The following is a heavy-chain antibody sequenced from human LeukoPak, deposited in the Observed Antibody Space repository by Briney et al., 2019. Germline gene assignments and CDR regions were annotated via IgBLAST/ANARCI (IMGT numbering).Heavy chain of an antibody. CDR1: GGSITSYY. V-gene: IGHV4-59*01. J-gene: IGHJ5*02. CDR3: ARGRITVAP. CDR2: IYYSGST. D-gene: IGHD6-19*01. Sequence: PSETLSLTCSVSGGSITSYYWSWIRQPPGKGLEWIGYIYYSGSTNYNPSLKSRVTIAVDTSKNQFSLKLSSVTAADTAVYYCARGRITVAPWGQGTLVTVSS.